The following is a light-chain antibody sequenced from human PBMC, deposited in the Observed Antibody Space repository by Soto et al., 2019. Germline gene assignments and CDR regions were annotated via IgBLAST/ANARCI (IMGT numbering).Light chain of an antibody. CDR3: SSYTSSSTVI. CDR2: YVS. CDR1: SSDVGGYNY. Sequence: QSALTQPASVSGSPGQSITISCTGTSSDVGGYNYVSWYLLHPGKAPKLIIYYVSDRPSGISNRFSGSKSGYTASLTISGLQAEDEGDYYCSSYTSSSTVIFGGGTKLNVL. V-gene: IGLV2-14*01. J-gene: IGLJ2*01.